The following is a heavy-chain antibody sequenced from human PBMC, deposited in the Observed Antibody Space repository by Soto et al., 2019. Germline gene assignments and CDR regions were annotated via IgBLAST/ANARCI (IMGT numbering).Heavy chain of an antibody. D-gene: IGHD2-21*02. J-gene: IGHJ4*02. CDR3: ARSGLPFDY. Sequence: EVQLVESGGGLVQPGGSLRPSCAASGFTFSSYAMHWVRQAPGKGLEYVSGISRNGGSTYYANSVKGRFTISRDNSKSTLYLQVGSLRAEDMAVYYCARSGLPFDYWGQGTLVTVSS. CDR2: ISRNGGST. CDR1: GFTFSSYA. V-gene: IGHV3-64*01.